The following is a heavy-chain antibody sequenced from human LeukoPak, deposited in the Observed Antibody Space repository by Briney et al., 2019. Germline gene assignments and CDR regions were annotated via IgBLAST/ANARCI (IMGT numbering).Heavy chain of an antibody. CDR2: ISSSSSYI. J-gene: IGHJ6*02. CDR1: GFTFSSYS. D-gene: IGHD3-3*01. Sequence: SGGSLRLSCAASGFTFSSYSMNRVRQAPGKGLEWVSSISSSSSYIYYADSVKGRFTISRDNAKNSLYLQMNSLRAEDTALYYCARAIFGVAKNKRGMDVWGQGTTVTVSS. CDR3: ARAIFGVAKNKRGMDV. V-gene: IGHV3-21*01.